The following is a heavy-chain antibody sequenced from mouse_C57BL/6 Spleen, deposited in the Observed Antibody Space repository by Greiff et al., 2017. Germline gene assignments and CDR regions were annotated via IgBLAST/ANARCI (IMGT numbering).Heavy chain of an antibody. CDR2: IDPETGGT. Sequence: QVQLQQSGAELVRPGASVTLSCKASGYPFTDYEMHWVKQTPVHGLEWIGAIDPETGGTAYNQKFKGKAILTADKSSSTAYMELRSLTSEDSAVYYCTRSIRQLRLEGFFDYWGQGTTLTVSS. CDR3: TRSIRQLRLEGFFDY. D-gene: IGHD3-2*02. CDR1: GYPFTDYE. V-gene: IGHV1-15*01. J-gene: IGHJ2*01.